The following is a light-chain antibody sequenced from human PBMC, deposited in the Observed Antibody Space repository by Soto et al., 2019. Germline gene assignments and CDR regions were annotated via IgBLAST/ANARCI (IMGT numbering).Light chain of an antibody. CDR2: DAS. Sequence: DIVMTQSPATLSASPGERATLSCRSSQSVSSNLAWYQQKPAQAPRLLIYDASTRVTGIPARFSGSGSGTEVSLSISSLQQEDFAVYYCQQQNNWLARTFGGGTKVEIK. CDR1: QSVSSN. V-gene: IGKV3-15*01. J-gene: IGKJ4*01. CDR3: QQQNNWLART.